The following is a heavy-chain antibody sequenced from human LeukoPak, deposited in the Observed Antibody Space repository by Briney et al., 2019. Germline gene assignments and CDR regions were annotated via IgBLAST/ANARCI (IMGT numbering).Heavy chain of an antibody. CDR1: GGSISSYY. D-gene: IGHD3-22*01. Sequence: SETLSLTCTVSGGSISSYYWSWIRQPPGKGLEWIGYIYYSGSTNYNPSLKSRVTISVDTSKNQFSLKLSSVTAADTAVYYCARGSFGYGYYYWGQGTLVTVSS. V-gene: IGHV4-59*12. J-gene: IGHJ4*02. CDR2: IYYSGST. CDR3: ARGSFGYGYYY.